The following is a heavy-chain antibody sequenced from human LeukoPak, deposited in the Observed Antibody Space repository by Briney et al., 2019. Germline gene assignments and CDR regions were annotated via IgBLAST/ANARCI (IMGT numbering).Heavy chain of an antibody. CDR1: GFTFSNYW. J-gene: IGHJ4*02. CDR3: ARKDPAMASDY. CDR2: IKEDGSEK. Sequence: GGSLRLSCEASGFTFSNYWMSWVRQAPGKGLEWVANIKEDGSEKYYADSVKGRFTISRDNAKNSLYLQMNSLRAEDTAVYYCARKDPAMASDYWGQGTLVTVSS. V-gene: IGHV3-7*01. D-gene: IGHD5-18*01.